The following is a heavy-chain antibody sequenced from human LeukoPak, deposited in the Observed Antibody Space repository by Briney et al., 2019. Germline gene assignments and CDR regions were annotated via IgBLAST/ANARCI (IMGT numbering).Heavy chain of an antibody. CDR3: ARDSTYGSSPLDI. D-gene: IGHD6-13*01. J-gene: IGHJ3*02. V-gene: IGHV3-23*01. CDR1: GFTFSSYA. Sequence: GGSLRLSCAASGFTFSSYAMSWVRQAPGKGLEWVSAISGSGGSTYYADSVKGRFTISRDNANNSLYLQMNSLRAEDTAVYYCARDSTYGSSPLDIWGQGTMVTVSS. CDR2: ISGSGGST.